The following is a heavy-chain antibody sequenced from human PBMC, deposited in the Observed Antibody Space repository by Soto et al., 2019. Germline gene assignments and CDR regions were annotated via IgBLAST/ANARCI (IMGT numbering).Heavy chain of an antibody. Sequence: QVQLVQSGADVKKPGSSVKVSCQASGVTISSETLGWVRQAPGQGLEWVGGIIPLFGTASYAQKFQGRVTITADESTSTVYMELSSLRSDDTAVYFCATELGENPASPFDAWGQGTLVTASS. CDR2: IIPLFGTA. D-gene: IGHD3-10*01. CDR3: ATELGENPASPFDA. V-gene: IGHV1-69*01. J-gene: IGHJ4*02. CDR1: GVTISSET.